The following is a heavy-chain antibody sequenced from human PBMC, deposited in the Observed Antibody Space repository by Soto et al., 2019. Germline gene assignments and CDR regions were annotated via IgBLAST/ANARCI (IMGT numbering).Heavy chain of an antibody. V-gene: IGHV3-21*01. D-gene: IGHD2-15*01. CDR3: GAATGAY. J-gene: IGHJ4*02. Sequence: EVQLVESGGGLVKPGGSLRLSCAASGFTFSSYTMNWVRQAPGKGLEWVSSISRSSSYIYFADSVKSRFTISRDNAKNSLYLQMNSLRAEDTAVYYCGAATGAYWGPGTLVTGSS. CDR2: ISRSSSYI. CDR1: GFTFSSYT.